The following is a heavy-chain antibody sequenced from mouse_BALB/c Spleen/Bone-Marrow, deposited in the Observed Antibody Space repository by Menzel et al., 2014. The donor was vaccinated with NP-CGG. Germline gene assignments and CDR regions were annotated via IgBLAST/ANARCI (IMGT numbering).Heavy chain of an antibody. CDR1: GFSLTDYG. CDR2: IWGGGTT. J-gene: IGHJ2*01. Sequence: QVQLQQSGPGLVAPSQSLSITCTVSGFSLTDYGVSWIRQPPGKGLEWLGVIWGGGTTYYNSALKSRLSISKDNSKSQVFLKMNSLQTDDTAMYYCAKKASKWVYFDSWGQGTTLTVSS. CDR3: AKKASKWVYFDS. V-gene: IGHV2-6-5*01. D-gene: IGHD1-3*01.